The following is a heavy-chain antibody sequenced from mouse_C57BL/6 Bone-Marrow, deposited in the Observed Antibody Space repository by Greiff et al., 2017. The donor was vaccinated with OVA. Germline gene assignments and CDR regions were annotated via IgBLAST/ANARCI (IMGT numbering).Heavy chain of an antibody. Sequence: VQLQQSGPELVKPGASVKISCKASGYTFTDYYMNWVKQSHGKSLEWIGDINPNNGGTSYNQKFKGKATLTVDKSSSTAYMELRSLTSEDSAVYYCARRGATRRYFGGWGTGTTVTVSS. CDR1: GYTFTDYY. V-gene: IGHV1-26*01. CDR3: ARRGATRRYFGG. CDR2: INPNNGGT. D-gene: IGHD3-1*01. J-gene: IGHJ1*03.